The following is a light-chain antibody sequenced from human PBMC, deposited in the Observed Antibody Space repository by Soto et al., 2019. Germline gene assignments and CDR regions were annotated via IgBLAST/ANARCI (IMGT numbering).Light chain of an antibody. V-gene: IGKV3-15*01. J-gene: IGKJ2*01. Sequence: DIVMTQSPATLSVSPGDRATISCRASQSVSSNLAWYQQKPGQAPRLLIYGASTRATGIPARFSGSGSGTEFTLTISSLQSEDFVVYYCQQYKNWPPEYTFGQGTKLEIK. CDR3: QQYKNWPPEYT. CDR2: GAS. CDR1: QSVSSN.